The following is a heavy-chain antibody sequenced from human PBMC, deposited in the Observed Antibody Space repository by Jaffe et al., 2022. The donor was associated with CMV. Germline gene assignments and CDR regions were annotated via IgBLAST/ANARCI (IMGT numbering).Heavy chain of an antibody. J-gene: IGHJ3*02. D-gene: IGHD2-15*01. CDR1: GYTFTGYY. V-gene: IGHV1-2*02. CDR2: INPNSGGT. CDR3: ARSVVVVAATKAETDAFDI. Sequence: QVQLVQSGAEVKKPGASVKVSCKASGYTFTGYYMHWVRQAPGQGLEWMGWINPNSGGTNYAQKFQGRVTMTRDTSISTAYMELSRLRSDDTAVYYCARSVVVVAATKAETDAFDIWGQGTMVTVSS.